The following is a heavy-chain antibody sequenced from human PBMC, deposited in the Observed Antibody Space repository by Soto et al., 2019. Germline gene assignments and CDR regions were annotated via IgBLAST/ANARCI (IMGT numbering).Heavy chain of an antibody. J-gene: IGHJ6*02. CDR2: INPNSGGT. CDR1: GYTFTGYC. V-gene: IGHV1-2*04. CDR3: ARDPMPNYYYGMDV. D-gene: IGHD2-2*01. Sequence: VKVSCKASGYTFTGYCLHWVRQAPGQGLEWMGWINPNSGGTNYAQKFQGWVTMTRDTSISTAYIELSRLRSDDTAVYYCARDPMPNYYYGMDVWGQGTTVTVSS.